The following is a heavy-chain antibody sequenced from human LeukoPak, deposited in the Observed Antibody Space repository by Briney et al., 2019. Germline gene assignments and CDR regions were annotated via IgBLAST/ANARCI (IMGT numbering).Heavy chain of an antibody. J-gene: IGHJ6*02. Sequence: GASVKVSCKASGYTFTSYGISWVRQAPGQGLEWMGWISAYNGNTNYAQKFQGWVTMTRDTSISTAYMELSRLRSDDTAVYYCAREGRWELLGYYYGMDVWGQGTTVTVSS. CDR3: AREGRWELLGYYYGMDV. V-gene: IGHV1-18*01. CDR2: ISAYNGNT. D-gene: IGHD1-26*01. CDR1: GYTFTSYG.